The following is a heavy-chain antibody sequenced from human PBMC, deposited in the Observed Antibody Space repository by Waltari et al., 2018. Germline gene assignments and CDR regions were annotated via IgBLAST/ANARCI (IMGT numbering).Heavy chain of an antibody. CDR2: IYASGST. D-gene: IGHD3-10*01. V-gene: IGHV4-4*07. J-gene: IGHJ4*02. Sequence: QVQLQESGPGLVKPSETLSLTCTVSGGSISSYYWSWIRQHAGRGLEWIGRIYASGSTYYNPSLKSRVTMSVDTSKNQFSLKLTSVTAADTAVYYCARDRGSYGSGSYYYYFDYWGQGTLVTVSS. CDR3: ARDRGSYGSGSYYYYFDY. CDR1: GGSISSYY.